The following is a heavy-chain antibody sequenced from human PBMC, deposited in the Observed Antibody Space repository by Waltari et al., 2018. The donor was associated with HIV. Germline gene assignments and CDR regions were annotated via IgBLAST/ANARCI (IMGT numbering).Heavy chain of an antibody. V-gene: IGHV1-69*12. CDR2: VSQNICTA. D-gene: IGHD3-22*01. Sequence: QVQLVQSGAEVKKPGSSVKVSCKASRGTSSRYAISCVRPGPRHELGWMGGVSQNICTANYPRKFQGRGTIAAEESTSTAYMERSSLRSEDTAVYYCASPPQGHYYDSSGYSAFDIWGQGTMVTVSS. CDR1: RGTSSRYA. CDR3: ASPPQGHYYDSSGYSAFDI. J-gene: IGHJ3*02.